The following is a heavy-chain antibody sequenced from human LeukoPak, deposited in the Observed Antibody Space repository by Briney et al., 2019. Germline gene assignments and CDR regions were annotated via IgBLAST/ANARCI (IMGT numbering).Heavy chain of an antibody. J-gene: IGHJ4*02. V-gene: IGHV1-2*02. CDR3: VRYSPYYFDF. CDR1: GYTFTGYY. CDR2: INPNSGGT. Sequence: ASVKVSCKASGYTFTGYYIFWVRQAPGQGLEWMGWINPNSGGTDYAQKFQGRVTMTRDTSISTAYMELSSLRSDDSAVYYCVRYSPYYFDFWGQGALVTVSS. D-gene: IGHD2-15*01.